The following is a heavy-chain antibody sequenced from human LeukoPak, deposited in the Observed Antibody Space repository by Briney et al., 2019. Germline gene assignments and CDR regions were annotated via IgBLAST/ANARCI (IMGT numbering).Heavy chain of an antibody. Sequence: GASVKVSCKASGYTFTSYYMHWVRQAPGQGLEWMGGIIPIFGTANYAQKFQGRVTITADESTSTAYMELSSLRSEDTAVYYCARMAVTTNWFDPWGQGTLVTVSS. CDR3: ARMAVTTNWFDP. CDR2: IIPIFGTA. J-gene: IGHJ5*02. V-gene: IGHV1-69*13. CDR1: GYTFTSYY. D-gene: IGHD4-11*01.